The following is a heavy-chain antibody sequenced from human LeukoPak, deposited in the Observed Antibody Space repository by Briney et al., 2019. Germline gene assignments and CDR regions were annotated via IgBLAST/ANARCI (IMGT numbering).Heavy chain of an antibody. V-gene: IGHV4-39*01. CDR1: GRSISSFY. CDR2: IYYSVNT. D-gene: IGHD5-12*01. CDR3: ARLPTITFFDY. J-gene: IGHJ4*02. Sequence: PSETLSLTCTVSGRSISSFYWGWIRQPPGRGLEWIGSIYYSVNTSYNPSLKSRVTISVDTSKNQFSLKLSSVTAADTAVYYCARLPTITFFDYWGQGTLVTVSS.